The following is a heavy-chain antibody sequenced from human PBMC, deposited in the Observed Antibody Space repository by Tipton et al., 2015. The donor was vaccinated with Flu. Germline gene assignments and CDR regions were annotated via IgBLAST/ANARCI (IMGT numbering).Heavy chain of an antibody. D-gene: IGHD3-22*01. CDR1: GFTFSSYW. CDR3: ARVRTYYYDSSGYYPDAFDI. CDR2: INSDGSST. Sequence: GSLRLSCAASGFTFSSYWMHWVRQAPGKGLVWVSRINSDGSSTSYADSVKGRFTISRDNAKNTLYLQMNSLRAEDTAVYYCARVRTYYYDSSGYYPDAFDIWGQGTMVTVSS. V-gene: IGHV3-74*01. J-gene: IGHJ3*02.